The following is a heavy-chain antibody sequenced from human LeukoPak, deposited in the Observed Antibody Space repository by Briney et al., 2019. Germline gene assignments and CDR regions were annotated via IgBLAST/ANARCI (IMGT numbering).Heavy chain of an antibody. CDR1: GFTFSSYG. J-gene: IGHJ5*02. CDR3: VFGYYYDSGSQYNWFDT. Sequence: PGGSLRLSCAASGFTFSSYGMHWVRQAPGKGLEWVAVISYDGSNKYYADSVKGRFTISRDNSKNTLYLQMNSLRAEDTAVYYCVFGYYYDSGSQYNWFDTWGRGTLVTVSS. CDR2: ISYDGSNK. D-gene: IGHD3-10*01. V-gene: IGHV3-30*03.